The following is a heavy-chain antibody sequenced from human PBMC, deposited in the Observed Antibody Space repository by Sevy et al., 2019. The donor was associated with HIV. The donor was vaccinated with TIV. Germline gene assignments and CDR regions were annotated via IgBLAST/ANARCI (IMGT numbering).Heavy chain of an antibody. D-gene: IGHD3-22*01. V-gene: IGHV3-30-3*01. CDR3: ARVSSIYYDRGYFYAMDV. CDR1: GFTFSSYA. CDR2: ISYGGSNK. Sequence: GGSLRLPCAASGFTFSSYAMHWVRQAPGEGLEWVAVISYGGSNKYYADSVKGRFTISRDNAKNSLYLQMNSLRAEDSSVYFCARVSSIYYDRGYFYAMDVWGQGTTVTVSS. J-gene: IGHJ6*02.